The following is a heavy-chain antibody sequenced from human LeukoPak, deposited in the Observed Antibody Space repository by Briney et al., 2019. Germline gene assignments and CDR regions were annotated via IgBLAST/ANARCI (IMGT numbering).Heavy chain of an antibody. V-gene: IGHV3-48*02. Sequence: GGSLRLSCAASGFTFSSYSMNWVRQAPGKGLEWVSYISSSSSTIYYADSVKGRFTISRDNAKNSLYLQMNSLRDEDTAVYYCARVSQGSGSYGTLDYWGQGTLVTVSS. CDR2: ISSSSSTI. CDR1: GFTFSSYS. D-gene: IGHD3-10*01. J-gene: IGHJ4*02. CDR3: ARVSQGSGSYGTLDY.